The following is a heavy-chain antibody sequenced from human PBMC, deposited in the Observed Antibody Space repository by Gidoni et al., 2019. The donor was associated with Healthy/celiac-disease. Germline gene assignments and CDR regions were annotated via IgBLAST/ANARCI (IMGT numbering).Heavy chain of an antibody. V-gene: IGHV3-9*01. CDR1: GFPFDDYA. CDR3: AKDIGYLRYYYGMDV. J-gene: IGHJ6*02. CDR2: ISWNSGSI. D-gene: IGHD6-25*01. Sequence: EVQLVESGGCLVQPGRSLRLSCAASGFPFDDYAMHWVRQAPGKGLEWVSGISWNSGSIGYADSVKGRFTISRDNAKNSLYLQMNSLRAEDTALYYCAKDIGYLRYYYGMDVWGQGTTVTVSS.